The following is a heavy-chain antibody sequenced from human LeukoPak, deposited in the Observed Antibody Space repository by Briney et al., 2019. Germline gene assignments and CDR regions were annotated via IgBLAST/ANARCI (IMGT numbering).Heavy chain of an antibody. CDR3: ARLEYGGNLDY. CDR1: GGSISSYY. J-gene: IGHJ4*02. D-gene: IGHD4-23*01. V-gene: IGHV4-59*08. CDR2: IYYSGST. Sequence: PSETLSVTCTVSGGSISSYYWSWIRQPPGKGLEWSGYIYYSGSTNYNPSLKSRVTISVDTSKNQFSLKLRSVTAADTAVYYCARLEYGGNLDYWGQGTLVTVSS.